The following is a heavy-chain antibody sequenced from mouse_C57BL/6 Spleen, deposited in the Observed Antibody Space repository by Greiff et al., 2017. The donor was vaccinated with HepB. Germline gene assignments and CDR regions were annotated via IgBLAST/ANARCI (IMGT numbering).Heavy chain of an antibody. V-gene: IGHV5-16*01. CDR2: INYDGSST. J-gene: IGHJ2*01. Sequence: EVQRVESEGGLVQPGSSMKLSCTASGFTFSDYYMAWVRQVPEKGLEWVANINYDGSSTYYLDSLKSRFIISRDNAKNILYLQMSSLKSEDTATYYCARERGLLRYLDYWGQGTTLTVSS. D-gene: IGHD1-1*01. CDR3: ARERGLLRYLDY. CDR1: GFTFSDYY.